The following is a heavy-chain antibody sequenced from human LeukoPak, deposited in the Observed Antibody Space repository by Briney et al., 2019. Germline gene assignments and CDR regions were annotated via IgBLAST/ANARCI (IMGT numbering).Heavy chain of an antibody. V-gene: IGHV1-18*01. CDR3: AMTISSLPAAIGWFDP. Sequence: ASVKVSCKASGYTFTSYGISWVRQAPGQGLDWMVCISAYNGNTNYPQKLQGRVTMTTDTSTSTAYMELRSLTSDDTAVCYCAMTISSLPAAIGWFDPWGQGTLVTVSS. J-gene: IGHJ5*02. CDR2: ISAYNGNT. D-gene: IGHD2-2*01. CDR1: GYTFTSYG.